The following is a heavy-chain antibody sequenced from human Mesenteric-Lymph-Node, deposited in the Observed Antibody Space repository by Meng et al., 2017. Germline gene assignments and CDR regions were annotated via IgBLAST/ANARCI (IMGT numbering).Heavy chain of an antibody. Sequence: VLPQESVQGSGPPSQTLSLTLSVTGGSIGSGSYYGSWYRKHPGKGLEWIGYFYCTGSTFYNPSLKSRVTRSVDTSKNQFSLKLISATAADTAVYYCAREAGRDGYATPKFDYWGQGTLVTVSS. J-gene: IGHJ4*02. CDR1: GGSIGSGSYY. CDR2: FYCTGST. V-gene: IGHV4-31*02. CDR3: AREAGRDGYATPKFDY. D-gene: IGHD5-24*01.